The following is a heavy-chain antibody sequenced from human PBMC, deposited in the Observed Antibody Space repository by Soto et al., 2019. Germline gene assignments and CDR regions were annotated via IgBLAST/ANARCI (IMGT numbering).Heavy chain of an antibody. J-gene: IGHJ4*02. D-gene: IGHD3-10*01. CDR1: GFTFNNYA. Sequence: VQLLESGGGLVQPGGSLRLSCAASGFTFNNYAMTWVRQAPGKGLEWVSAISGGGDTTSYADSVKGRFTVSRDGSKNTLYLQMGSLRAEDTALYYCAKGRGGSGSLTPRVDFWGQGTLVTVSS. V-gene: IGHV3-23*01. CDR2: ISGGGDTT. CDR3: AKGRGGSGSLTPRVDF.